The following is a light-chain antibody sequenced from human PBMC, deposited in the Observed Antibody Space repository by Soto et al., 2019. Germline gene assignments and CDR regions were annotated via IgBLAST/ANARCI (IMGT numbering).Light chain of an antibody. CDR1: SSNIGAGSD. CDR3: QSYDSSLRGI. CDR2: GNN. J-gene: IGLJ2*01. V-gene: IGLV1-40*01. Sequence: QSVLTQPPSLSGAPGQRVTISCTGSSSNIGAGSDVHWYQQFPGKAPKLLIYGNNNRPSGVPDRFSGSKSGTSASLAITGLRAADEADYYCQSYDSSLRGIFGGGTKLTVL.